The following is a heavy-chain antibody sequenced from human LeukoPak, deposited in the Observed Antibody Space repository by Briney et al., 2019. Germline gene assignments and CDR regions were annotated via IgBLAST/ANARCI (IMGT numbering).Heavy chain of an antibody. V-gene: IGHV1-46*01. CDR3: ARDTDSSSWWAY. Sequence: GASVKVSCKASGYTFTSYYMHWVRQAPGQGLEWMGIINPSGGSTSYAQKFQGRVTMTTDTSTSTAYMELRSLRSDDTAVYYCARDTDSSSWWAYWGQGTLVTVSS. CDR1: GYTFTSYY. J-gene: IGHJ4*02. D-gene: IGHD6-13*01. CDR2: INPSGGST.